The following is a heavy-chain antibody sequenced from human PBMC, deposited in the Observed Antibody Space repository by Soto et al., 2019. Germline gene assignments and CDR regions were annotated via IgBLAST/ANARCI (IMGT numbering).Heavy chain of an antibody. D-gene: IGHD3-3*01. CDR2: IDPKNGHT. CDR3: SRDAPTMETWSFDY. Sequence: ASVKVSCKSSGYIFTDCYINWVRQAPGQGLEWMGWIDPKNGHTNFSEKFRGRATMTTDTSLNTAYMEMRSLTSDDTAVYYCSRDAPTMETWSFDYWGQGTPVTVSS. J-gene: IGHJ4*02. CDR1: GYIFTDCY. V-gene: IGHV1-2*02.